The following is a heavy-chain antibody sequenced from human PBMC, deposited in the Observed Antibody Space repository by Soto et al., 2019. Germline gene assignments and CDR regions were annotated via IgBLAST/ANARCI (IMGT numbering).Heavy chain of an antibody. J-gene: IGHJ5*02. D-gene: IGHD1-26*01. Sequence: SETLSLTCAVYGWSFSGQYWSWIRQPPGKGLEWIGEINHSGSINYNPSLESRVTISEDTSKNQFSLKLSSVTAADTAVYYCARKVGATDWFDPWGQGILVTVSS. CDR1: GWSFSGQY. CDR3: ARKVGATDWFDP. V-gene: IGHV4-34*01. CDR2: INHSGSI.